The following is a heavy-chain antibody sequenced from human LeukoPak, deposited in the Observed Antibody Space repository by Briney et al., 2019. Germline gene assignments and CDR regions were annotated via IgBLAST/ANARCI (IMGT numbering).Heavy chain of an antibody. CDR3: ARDLVRGVSPYYYGMDV. V-gene: IGHV4-31*11. CDR1: GGSISSGDYY. CDR2: IYYSGST. J-gene: IGHJ6*02. D-gene: IGHD3-10*01. Sequence: PSETLSLTCAVSGGSISSGDYYWSWIRQHPGKGLEWIGCIYYSGSTYYNPSLKSRVTISIDTSKNQFSLKLSSVTAADTAVYYCARDLVRGVSPYYYGMDVWGQGTTVTVSS.